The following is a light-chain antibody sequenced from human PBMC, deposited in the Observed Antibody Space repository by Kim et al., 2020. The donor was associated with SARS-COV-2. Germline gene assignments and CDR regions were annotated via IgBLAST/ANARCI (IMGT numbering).Light chain of an antibody. J-gene: IGKJ5*01. CDR2: GAS. Sequence: SPGERATLFCRASQSVSSNFAWYQQKYGQAPRLLIYGASTRATGIPARFSGSGSGTEFTLTISSLQSEDFAVYYCQQYNNWPPITFGQGTRLEIK. CDR3: QQYNNWPPIT. CDR1: QSVSSN. V-gene: IGKV3-15*01.